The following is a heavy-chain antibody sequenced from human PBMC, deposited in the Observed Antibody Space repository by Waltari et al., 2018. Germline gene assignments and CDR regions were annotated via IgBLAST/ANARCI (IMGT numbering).Heavy chain of an antibody. V-gene: IGHV1-24*01. D-gene: IGHD6-6*01. CDR2: YDPEDGET. CDR3: ALDREYEGWFDP. Sequence: QVQLVQSWAEVRKPGASVKVPCNVSGLSLSEPSIPWVRQAPGKGPEWMGGYDPEDGETTYAQKFKGRLSMTEDTDTAYMELTSLQSDDTAVYYCALDREYEGWFDPWGQGTLVTVSS. J-gene: IGHJ5*02. CDR1: GLSLSEPS.